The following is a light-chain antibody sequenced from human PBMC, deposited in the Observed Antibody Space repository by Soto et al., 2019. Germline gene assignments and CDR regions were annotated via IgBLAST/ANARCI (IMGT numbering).Light chain of an antibody. CDR1: QSVSSN. V-gene: IGKV3-11*01. CDR3: QQRSIRPLMYT. Sequence: EIVLTQSPATLSFSPGERATLSCRASQSVSSNLAWYQHKPGQPPRLLIYDASTRATGIPARFSGSGSGTDFTLTISSLEPEDFAVYYCQQRSIRPLMYTFGQGTKLEIK. CDR2: DAS. J-gene: IGKJ2*01.